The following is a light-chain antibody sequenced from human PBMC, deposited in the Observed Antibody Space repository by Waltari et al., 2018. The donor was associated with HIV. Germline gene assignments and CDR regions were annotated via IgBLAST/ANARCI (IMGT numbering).Light chain of an antibody. CDR1: QNIGRS. CDR3: QQASSFPHT. CDR2: EAS. V-gene: IGKV1-12*01. J-gene: IGKJ2*01. Sequence: IQVTQSPSYVSESVGGGVSISCRASQNIGRSLALYQLKPGKAPKLLVYEASRLNDGVPARFHATGSRSNFTLDINNLQSEDFAIYVCQQASSFPHTFG.